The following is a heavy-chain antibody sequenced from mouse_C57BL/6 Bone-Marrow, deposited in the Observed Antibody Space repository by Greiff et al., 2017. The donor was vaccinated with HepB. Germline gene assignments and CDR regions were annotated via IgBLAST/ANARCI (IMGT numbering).Heavy chain of an antibody. D-gene: IGHD2-12*01. CDR1: GYTFTSYW. V-gene: IGHV1-61*01. CDR2: IYTSDSET. Sequence: QVQLQQPGAELVRPGSSVKLSCKASGYTFTSYWMDWVKQRPGQGLEWIGNIYTSDSETHYNQKFKDKATLTVDKSSSTAYMQLSSLTSEDSAVYYCASLRRDWYFDVWGTGTTVTVSS. J-gene: IGHJ1*03. CDR3: ASLRRDWYFDV.